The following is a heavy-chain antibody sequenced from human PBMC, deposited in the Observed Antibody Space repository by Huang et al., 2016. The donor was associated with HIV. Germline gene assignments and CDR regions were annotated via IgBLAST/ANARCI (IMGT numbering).Heavy chain of an antibody. Sequence: QVQLQESGPGLVKPSETLSLTCTVSGGSISSHHYSWIRQPPGKGLEWIWIIYYSGGTNYIPSLKSRATISLDTSKNHFSLRLRSVPAADTAVYYCARVARGPNWYFDLWGRGTLVTVSS. D-gene: IGHD2-15*01. J-gene: IGHJ2*01. V-gene: IGHV4-59*11. CDR2: IYYSGGT. CDR1: GGSISSHH. CDR3: ARVARGPNWYFDL.